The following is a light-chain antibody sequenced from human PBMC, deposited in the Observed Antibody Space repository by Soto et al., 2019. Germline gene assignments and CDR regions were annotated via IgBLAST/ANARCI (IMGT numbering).Light chain of an antibody. J-gene: IGKJ4*01. CDR3: QQYGSFSQIN. V-gene: IGKV1-5*01. CDR2: DAS. CDR1: QNINNW. Sequence: DIQMTQSPSTLSASIGDRVTITCRASQNINNWIAWYQQKPGKAPKFLIYDASTLESGVPSRFSGSGPGKEFTLSISRLQTDDFANYYCQQYGSFSQINFGRGTKVDI.